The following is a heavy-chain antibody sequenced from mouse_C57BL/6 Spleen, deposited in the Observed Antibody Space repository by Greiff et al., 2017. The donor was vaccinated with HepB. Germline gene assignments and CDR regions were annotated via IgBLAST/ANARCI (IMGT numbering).Heavy chain of an antibody. Sequence: QVQLQQSGAELVKPGASVKLSCKASGYTFTSYWMQWVKQRPGQGLEWIGEIDPSDSYTNYNQKFKGKATLTVDTSSSTAYMQLSSLTSEDSAVYYCAGGSSNYAMDYWGQGTSVTVSS. D-gene: IGHD1-1*01. CDR3: AGGSSNYAMDY. CDR2: IDPSDSYT. J-gene: IGHJ4*01. V-gene: IGHV1-50*01. CDR1: GYTFTSYW.